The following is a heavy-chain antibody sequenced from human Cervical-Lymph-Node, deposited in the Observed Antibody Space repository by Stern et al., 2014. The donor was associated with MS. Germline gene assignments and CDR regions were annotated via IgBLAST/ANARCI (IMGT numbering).Heavy chain of an antibody. D-gene: IGHD2-15*01. V-gene: IGHV3-33*01. CDR3: AREGNGGSLTHYYHAMDV. J-gene: IGHJ6*02. Sequence: VQLVESGGGVVQPGASLRLRCAASGFTFSSYGMPWVRQVPGKGLEWVAVIWFDGNKKYYSDSVKGRFVISRATFKETAHLEMKGLRAEDTAVYYCAREGNGGSLTHYYHAMDVWGRGTTVTVSS. CDR2: IWFDGNKK. CDR1: GFTFSSYG.